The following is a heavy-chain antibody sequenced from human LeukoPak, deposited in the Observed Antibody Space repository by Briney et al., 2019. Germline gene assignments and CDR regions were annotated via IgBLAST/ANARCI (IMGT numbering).Heavy chain of an antibody. V-gene: IGHV3-23*01. CDR2: IGASGGTT. D-gene: IGHD2-2*01. J-gene: IGHJ4*02. CDR3: AKDPGRYCSSSSCYVSTFSGYFEY. Sequence: GGSLRLSCAGSGFTFHSYAMSWVRQAPGKGLEWVSTIGASGGTTYYADSVKGRFTISRDNSKNTLYLQMNSLRAEDTAMYYCAKDPGRYCSSSSCYVSTFSGYFEYWGQGTLVTVSS. CDR1: GFTFHSYA.